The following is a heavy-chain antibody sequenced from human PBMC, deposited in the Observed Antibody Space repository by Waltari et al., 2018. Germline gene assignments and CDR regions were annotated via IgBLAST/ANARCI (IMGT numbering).Heavy chain of an antibody. CDR1: GGSISSSSYY. V-gene: IGHV4-39*07. CDR2: IYYSGST. CDR3: ARGLYCTGGVCDPFDY. D-gene: IGHD2-8*02. Sequence: QLQLQESGPGLVKPSETLSLTCTVSGGSISSSSYYWGWIRQPPGKGLEWIGSIYYSGSTYYNPSLKSRVTISVDTSKNQFSLKLSSVTAADTAVYYCARGLYCTGGVCDPFDYWGQGTLVTVSS. J-gene: IGHJ4*02.